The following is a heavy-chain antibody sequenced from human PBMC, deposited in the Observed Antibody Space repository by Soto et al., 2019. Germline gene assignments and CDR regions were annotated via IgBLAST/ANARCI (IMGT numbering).Heavy chain of an antibody. J-gene: IGHJ4*02. D-gene: IGHD1-26*01. CDR3: ARVDGTY. Sequence: GASVKVSCKASGYTFSSYAIHWVRQAPGQGLEWMGWINAGNGNTKYSQKFQGRVTITRDTSASTAYMKLNSLRSEDTAVYYCARVDGTYWGQGTLVTVSS. CDR2: INAGNGNT. CDR1: GYTFSSYA. V-gene: IGHV1-3*01.